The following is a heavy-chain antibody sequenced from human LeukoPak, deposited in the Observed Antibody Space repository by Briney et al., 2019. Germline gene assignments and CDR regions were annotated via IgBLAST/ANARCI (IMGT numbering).Heavy chain of an antibody. CDR2: ISYDGSNE. CDR1: GFTFSSYG. V-gene: IGHV3-30*03. CDR3: ARVDEYDRQPDI. D-gene: IGHD3-22*01. Sequence: GGSLRLSCAASGFTFSSYGMHWVRQAPGKGLEWVAVISYDGSNEYYADSVKGRFTISRDNSKNTLYLQMNSLRAEDTAVYYCARVDEYDRQPDIWGQGTMVTVSS. J-gene: IGHJ3*02.